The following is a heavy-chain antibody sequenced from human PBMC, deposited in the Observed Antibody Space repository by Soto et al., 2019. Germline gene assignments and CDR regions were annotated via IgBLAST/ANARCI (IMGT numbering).Heavy chain of an antibody. Sequence: QVQLVQSGAEVKKPGASVKVSCKASGYTFTTYYIHWVRRAPGQGLEWMGILNPSGGSTTYARKFQGRVNMTRDTSTLTVYMELSSLRSEDTAVYYCASRGSSVYFDYWGQGTLVTVSS. D-gene: IGHD1-26*01. V-gene: IGHV1-46*03. CDR1: GYTFTTYY. CDR2: LNPSGGST. J-gene: IGHJ4*02. CDR3: ASRGSSVYFDY.